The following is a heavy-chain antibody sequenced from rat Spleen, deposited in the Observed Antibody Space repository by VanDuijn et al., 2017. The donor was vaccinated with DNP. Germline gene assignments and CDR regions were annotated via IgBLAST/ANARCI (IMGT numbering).Heavy chain of an antibody. CDR2: ISSDGGSA. Sequence: EVHLVESGGGLVQPGRSLKLSCAASGFTFSDYYMAWVRQTPTKGLEWVAYISSDGGSAYYGNSVKARFTISRDTAKSTLYLQMNSLRSEDMATYYCARHVLPLRVWDYWGQGVMVTVSS. J-gene: IGHJ2*01. CDR1: GFTFSDYY. D-gene: IGHD4-1*01. CDR3: ARHVLPLRVWDY. V-gene: IGHV5-22*01.